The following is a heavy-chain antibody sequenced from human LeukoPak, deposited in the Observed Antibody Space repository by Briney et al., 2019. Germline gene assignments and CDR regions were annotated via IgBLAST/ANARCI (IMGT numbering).Heavy chain of an antibody. J-gene: IGHJ5*02. CDR3: VRSIDA. CDR1: GFTFTSYW. D-gene: IGHD3-3*01. V-gene: IGHV3-7*03. Sequence: GGSLRLSCAASGFTFTSYWMNWVRQAPGKGLEWVGNIKPDGSQTYYVDSVKGRFTISRDNAKNSVSLRLNSLRAEDTAVYFCVRSIDAWGQGTLVTVSS. CDR2: IKPDGSQT.